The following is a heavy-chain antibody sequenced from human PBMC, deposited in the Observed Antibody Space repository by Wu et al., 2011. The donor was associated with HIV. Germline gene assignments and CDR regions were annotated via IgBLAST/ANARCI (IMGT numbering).Heavy chain of an antibody. CDR3: ARDLSGRYFDY. CDR1: GGNFRNYV. J-gene: IGHJ4*02. V-gene: IGHV1-18*01. CDR2: ISAYNGDT. D-gene: IGHD1-26*01. Sequence: SGGNFRNYVITWVRQAPGQGLEWMGWISAYNGDTNYAQRLQGRVTMTADTSTSTAYMELRSLRSDDTAVYYCARDLSGRYFDYWGQGTLVTVSS.